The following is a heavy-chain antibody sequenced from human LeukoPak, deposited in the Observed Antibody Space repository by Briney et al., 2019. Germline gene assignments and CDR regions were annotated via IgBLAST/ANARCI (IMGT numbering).Heavy chain of an antibody. CDR1: GGPIIASY. D-gene: IGHD3-22*01. CDR3: ARVRFYDTTGYSTSYYLDY. V-gene: IGHV4-59*01. Sequence: PSETLSLTCAVSGGPIIASYWSWTRQPPGKGLEWIGYTHYSGTGNYNPSLKSRVTISIDTSKNRFSLRLTSVTAADTAVYYCARVRFYDTTGYSTSYYLDYWGQGALVTVSS. J-gene: IGHJ4*02. CDR2: THYSGTG.